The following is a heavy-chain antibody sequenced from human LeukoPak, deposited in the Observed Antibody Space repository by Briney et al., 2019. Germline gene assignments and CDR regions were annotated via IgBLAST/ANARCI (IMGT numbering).Heavy chain of an antibody. V-gene: IGHV4-59*08. Sequence: SETLSLTCTVSGGSISSYYWSWIRQPPGKGLEWIGYIYYSGSTNYNPSLKSRVTISVDTSKNQFSLKLSSVTAADTAVYYCAALFVAYDYFDYWGQGTLVTVSS. J-gene: IGHJ4*02. CDR1: GGSISSYY. CDR2: IYYSGST. CDR3: AALFVAYDYFDY. D-gene: IGHD2-21*01.